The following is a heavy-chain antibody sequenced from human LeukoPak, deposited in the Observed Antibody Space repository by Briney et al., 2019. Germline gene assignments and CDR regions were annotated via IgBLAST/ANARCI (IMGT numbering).Heavy chain of an antibody. CDR3: ARADRGYWMSWAFDI. J-gene: IGHJ3*02. D-gene: IGHD5-18*01. V-gene: IGHV4-4*07. CDR2: IYTSGST. CDR1: GGSISSYY. Sequence: PSETLSLTCTVSGGSISSYYWSWIRQPAGKGLEWIGRIYTSGSTNYNPSLKSRVTMSVDTSKNQFSLKLSSVTATDTAVYYCARADRGYWMSWAFDIWGQGTMVTVSS.